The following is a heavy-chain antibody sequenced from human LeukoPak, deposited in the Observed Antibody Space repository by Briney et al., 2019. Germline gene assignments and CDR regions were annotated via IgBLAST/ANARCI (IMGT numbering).Heavy chain of an antibody. CDR1: GFTFSSYA. D-gene: IGHD2-2*01. CDR3: AKVITPTDIVVVPAAVRGGKYYYYYYYMDV. Sequence: GGSLRLSCAASGFTFSSYAMSWVRQAPGKGLEWVSAISGSGGSTYYAESVKGRFTISRDNSKNTLYLQMNSLRAEDTAVYYCAKVITPTDIVVVPAAVRGGKYYYYYYYMDVWGKGTTVTVSS. CDR2: ISGSGGST. V-gene: IGHV3-23*01. J-gene: IGHJ6*03.